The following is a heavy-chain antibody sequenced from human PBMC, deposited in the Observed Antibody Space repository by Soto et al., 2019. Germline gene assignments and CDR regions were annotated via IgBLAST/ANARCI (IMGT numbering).Heavy chain of an antibody. Sequence: ASVKVSCKASGYTFTGYYMHWVRQAPGQGLEWMGWINPNSGGTNYAQKFQGWVTMTRDTSISTAYMELGRLRSDDTAVYYCARGPNEYYYDSSGPHAFDIWGQGTMVTVSS. J-gene: IGHJ3*02. CDR2: INPNSGGT. D-gene: IGHD3-22*01. CDR3: ARGPNEYYYDSSGPHAFDI. CDR1: GYTFTGYY. V-gene: IGHV1-2*04.